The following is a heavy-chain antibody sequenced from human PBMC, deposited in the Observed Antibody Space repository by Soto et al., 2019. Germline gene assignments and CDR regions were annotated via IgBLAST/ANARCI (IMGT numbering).Heavy chain of an antibody. CDR1: GGSISSSSYY. CDR2: IYFSGST. CDR3: ARLFEYYDSLTGYGWWFDP. Sequence: SETLSLTCTVSGGSISSSSYYWGWIRPPPGMGLVWIGSIYFSGSTYYNPSVKSAVTISVDTAKNPFSLKLSSVTAADTAVYYCARLFEYYDSLTGYGWWFDPWGQGTLVTVSS. J-gene: IGHJ5*02. V-gene: IGHV4-39*01. D-gene: IGHD3-9*01.